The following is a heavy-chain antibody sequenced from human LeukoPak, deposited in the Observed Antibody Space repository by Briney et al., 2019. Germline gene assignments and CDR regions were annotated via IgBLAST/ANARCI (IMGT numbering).Heavy chain of an antibody. D-gene: IGHD6-13*01. CDR1: GFTFSSYA. V-gene: IGHV3-23*01. J-gene: IGHJ3*02. CDR3: ASWGSSSWFAFDI. Sequence: PGGPLRLSCAAAGFTFSSYAMSWVRQAPGKGLEWVSAISGSGASTYSADSVKGRFTISRDNSKNTLYLQINSLRAEDTAVYYCASWGSSSWFAFDIWGQGTMVTVSS. CDR2: ISGSGAST.